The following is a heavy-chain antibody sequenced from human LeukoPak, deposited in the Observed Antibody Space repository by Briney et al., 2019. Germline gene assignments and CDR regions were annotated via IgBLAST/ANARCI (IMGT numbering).Heavy chain of an antibody. Sequence: ASVKVSCTASGYTFTGYYMHWVRQAPGQGLEWMGWINPNSGGTNYAQKFQGRVTMTRDTSISTAYMELSRLRSDDTAVYYCARSSEGYYDILTGYYVGPFDYWGQGTLVTVSS. D-gene: IGHD3-9*01. V-gene: IGHV1-2*02. CDR3: ARSSEGYYDILTGYYVGPFDY. CDR1: GYTFTGYY. J-gene: IGHJ4*02. CDR2: INPNSGGT.